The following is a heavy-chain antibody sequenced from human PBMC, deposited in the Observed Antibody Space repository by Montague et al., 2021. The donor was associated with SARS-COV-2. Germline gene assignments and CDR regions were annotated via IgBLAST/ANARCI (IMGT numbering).Heavy chain of an antibody. Sequence: SETLSLTCTVSGDSVRTGRHYWNWIRQPGGKGLEWIGFIFHSSXSXYXXXXEXRVDMSIDTLNSQFSLTLTSVTAADTAVYYCARSSVAVSTIPLLEPWGQGALVIVSS. CDR2: IFHSSXS. CDR1: GDSVRTGRHY. V-gene: IGHV4-61*01. D-gene: IGHD3-3*01. J-gene: IGHJ1*01. CDR3: ARSSVAVSTIPLLEP.